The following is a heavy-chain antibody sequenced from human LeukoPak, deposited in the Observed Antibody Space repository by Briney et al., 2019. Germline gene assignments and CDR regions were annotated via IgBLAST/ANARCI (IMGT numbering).Heavy chain of an antibody. D-gene: IGHD1-26*01. CDR1: GFTFSSYG. V-gene: IGHV3-30*02. Sequence: GGSLRLSCAASGFTFSSYGMHWVRQAPGKGLEWVAFIRYDGSNKYYADSVKGRFTISRDNSKNTLYLQMNSLRAEDTAVYYCARRRGSYYRTWFDPWGQGTLVTVSS. CDR2: IRYDGSNK. CDR3: ARRRGSYYRTWFDP. J-gene: IGHJ5*02.